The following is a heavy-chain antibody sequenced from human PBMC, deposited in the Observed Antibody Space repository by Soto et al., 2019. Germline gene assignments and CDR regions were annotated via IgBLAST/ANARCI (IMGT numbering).Heavy chain of an antibody. V-gene: IGHV3-30*18. CDR1: GFTFSKFG. Sequence: PGGSLRLSCEASGFTFSKFGIHWVRQAPGKGLEWVAVVSYDGSFKYYADSEKGRFTISRDNSKNTLYLQMNSLRPEDTALYYCAKDSDQLLFDYYYYGMDVWGQGTTVTVSS. CDR3: AKDSDQLLFDYYYYGMDV. J-gene: IGHJ6*02. CDR2: VSYDGSFK. D-gene: IGHD2-2*01.